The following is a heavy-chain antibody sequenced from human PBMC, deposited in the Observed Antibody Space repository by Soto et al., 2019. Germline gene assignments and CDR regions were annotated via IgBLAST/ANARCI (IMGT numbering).Heavy chain of an antibody. CDR3: ARVLGGSGSPVDY. CDR2: IRGGGGGT. D-gene: IGHD2-15*01. CDR1: GFTFSSFA. Sequence: LKISCAASGFTFSSFAMSWVRQAPGKGLEWVSAIRGGGGGTYYADSVKGRFTISRDNSKNTQYLQMNSLRAEDTAVYYCARVLGGSGSPVDYWGQGTLVTVSS. V-gene: IGHV3-23*01. J-gene: IGHJ4*02.